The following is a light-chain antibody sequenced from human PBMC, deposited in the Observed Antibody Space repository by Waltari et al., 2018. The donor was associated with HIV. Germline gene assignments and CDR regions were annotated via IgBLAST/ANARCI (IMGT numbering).Light chain of an antibody. J-gene: IGLJ3*02. CDR1: SSVVGAYNL. V-gene: IGLV2-23*02. Sequence: QTALTQPAYESGSPGQSMTISCTGTSSVVGAYNLVAWYQQHPGKAPRLIIYGVSERPAGVSNRFTGSKSGNTASLTISGLQAEDEADYYCCSYVSEIVPCVFGGGTKLTVL. CDR3: CSYVSEIVPCV. CDR2: GVS.